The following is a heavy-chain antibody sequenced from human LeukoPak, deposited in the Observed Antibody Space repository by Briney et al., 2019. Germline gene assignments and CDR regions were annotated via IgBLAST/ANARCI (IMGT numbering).Heavy chain of an antibody. CDR1: GFTFSSYE. Sequence: PGGSLRLSCAASGFTFSSYEMNWVRQAPGKGLEWVAYISGGQTIYYADSVKGRFTISRDNAKNSLYLQMNSLRAEDTAVYFCAREIRGEGFDYWGQGTLVTVSS. J-gene: IGHJ4*02. CDR2: ISGGQTI. V-gene: IGHV3-48*03. D-gene: IGHD3-10*01. CDR3: AREIRGEGFDY.